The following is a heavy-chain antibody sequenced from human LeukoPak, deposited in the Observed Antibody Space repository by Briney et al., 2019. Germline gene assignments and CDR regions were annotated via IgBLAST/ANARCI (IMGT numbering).Heavy chain of an antibody. CDR2: IYSGGST. CDR3: ARIYSSGWYWFDP. CDR1: GFTVSSNY. J-gene: IGHJ5*02. D-gene: IGHD6-19*01. Sequence: GGSLRLSCAASGFTVSSNYMSWVRQAPGKGLEWVSVIYSGGSTYYADSVKGRFTISRDNSKNTLYLQMNSLRAEDTAVYYCARIYSSGWYWFDPWGQGTLVTVSS. V-gene: IGHV3-53*01.